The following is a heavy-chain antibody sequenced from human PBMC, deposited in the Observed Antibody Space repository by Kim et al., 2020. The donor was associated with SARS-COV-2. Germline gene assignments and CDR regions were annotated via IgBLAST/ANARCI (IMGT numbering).Heavy chain of an antibody. D-gene: IGHD5-12*01. J-gene: IGHJ3*02. CDR2: IYYSGST. V-gene: IGHV4-39*07. CDR1: GGSISSSNYY. Sequence: SETLSLTCTVSGGSISSSNYYWGWIRQPPGQGLEWIGTIYYSGSTYSNPSLKSRVTISVDTSENQFSLKLSSVTAADTAVYYCARDFGNSGYSSDTFDIWGQGTMVTVSS. CDR3: ARDFGNSGYSSDTFDI.